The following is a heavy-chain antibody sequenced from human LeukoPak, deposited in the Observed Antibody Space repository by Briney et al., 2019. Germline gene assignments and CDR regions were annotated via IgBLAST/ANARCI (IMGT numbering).Heavy chain of an antibody. V-gene: IGHV4-34*01. CDR3: ASRTARHGGNS. J-gene: IGHJ4*02. CDR2: INHSGST. D-gene: IGHD4-23*01. Sequence: SETLSLTCAVYGGSFSGYYWSWIRQPPGKGLEWIGEINHSGSTNYNPSLKSRVTISVDTSKNQFSLKLSSVTAADTAVYYCASRTARHGGNSWGQGTLVTVSS. CDR1: GGSFSGYY.